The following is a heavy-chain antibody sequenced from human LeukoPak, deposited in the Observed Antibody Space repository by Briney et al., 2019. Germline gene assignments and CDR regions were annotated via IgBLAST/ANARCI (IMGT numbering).Heavy chain of an antibody. CDR1: GFTVGSNY. D-gene: IGHD2-2*01. Sequence: GGSLRLSCAASGFTVGSNYMTWVRQAPGKGLEWVALIYGDDYTFYADSVEGRFTVSRDRSKNTVYLRLNSLRPEDTAVYFCARGPSLVPTTIYYHYMDVWGTGTTVTVSS. CDR2: IYGDDYT. CDR3: ARGPSLVPTTIYYHYMDV. J-gene: IGHJ6*03. V-gene: IGHV3-53*01.